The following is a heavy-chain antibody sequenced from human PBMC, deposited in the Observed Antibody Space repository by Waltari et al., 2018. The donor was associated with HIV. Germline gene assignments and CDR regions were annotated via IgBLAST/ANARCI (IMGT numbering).Heavy chain of an antibody. J-gene: IGHJ5*02. CDR1: GFTFSSYS. V-gene: IGHV3-48*04. D-gene: IGHD3-10*01. CDR2: ISSSSSTI. CDR3: ARARRGLGDWFDP. Sequence: EVQLVESGGGLVQPGGSLRLSCAASGFTFSSYSMNWVRQAPGKGLEWVSYISSSSSTIYYADSVKGRFTISRDNAKNSLYLQMNSLRAEDTAVYYCARARRGLGDWFDPWGQGTLVTVSS.